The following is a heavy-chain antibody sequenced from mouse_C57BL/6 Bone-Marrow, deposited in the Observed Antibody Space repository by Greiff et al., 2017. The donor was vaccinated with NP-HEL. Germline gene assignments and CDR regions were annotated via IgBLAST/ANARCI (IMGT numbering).Heavy chain of an antibody. D-gene: IGHD1-1*01. J-gene: IGHJ2*01. CDR3: TRGVVPFDY. CDR1: GFTFSNYW. CDR2: IRLKSDNYAT. Sequence: EVQLVESGGGLVQPGGSMKLSCVASGFTFSNYWMNWVRQSPEKWLEWVAQIRLKSDNYATHYAESVKGRFTISRDDSKSSVYLQMNNLRAEDTGIYYCTRGVVPFDYWGQGTTLTVSS. V-gene: IGHV6-3*01.